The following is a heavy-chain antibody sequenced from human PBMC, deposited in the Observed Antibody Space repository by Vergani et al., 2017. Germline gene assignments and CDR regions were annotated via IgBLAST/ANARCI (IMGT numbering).Heavy chain of an antibody. CDR3: ERGNCGVNCPKYNWLAP. D-gene: IGHD2-21*01. CDR1: GFTFDNYA. V-gene: IGHV3-23*01. J-gene: IGHJ5*02. CDR2: ISSSSSYI. Sequence: EVHLLESGGGLIQPGGSLRISCAASGFTFDNYAMTWVRQAPGKGLEWVSSISSSSSYIYYADSVKGRFTISRHNSKNTLYLQMNSLRAEDTAVYYCERGNCGVNCPKYNWLAPWGRGILVTVSS.